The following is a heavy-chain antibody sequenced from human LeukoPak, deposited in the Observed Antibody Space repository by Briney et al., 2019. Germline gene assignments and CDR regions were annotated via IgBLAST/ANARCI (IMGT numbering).Heavy chain of an antibody. D-gene: IGHD6-6*01. CDR3: ASGPLISYNSSTYPPFDY. CDR1: GFTFSSYS. CDR2: ISPTGNYI. Sequence: GGSLRLSCAASGFTFSSYSMNWVRQAPGKGLEWVSSISPTGNYIYYSDSVKGRFTISRDNAENSLYLQMNSLRAEDTAVYYCASGPLISYNSSTYPPFDYWGQGTLVTVSS. V-gene: IGHV3-21*01. J-gene: IGHJ4*02.